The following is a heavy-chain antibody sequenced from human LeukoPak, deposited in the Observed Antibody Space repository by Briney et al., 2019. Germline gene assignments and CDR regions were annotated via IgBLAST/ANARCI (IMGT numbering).Heavy chain of an antibody. CDR2: ISGGGTST. Sequence: PGGSLRLSCAASGFTFSSYAMSWVRQAPGKGLEWVSVISGGGTSTYYADSVKGRFTISKDNSRNTLYLKMNSLRAEDTAVYYCARGLDCSGGSCYVDYWGQGTLVTVSS. CDR3: ARGLDCSGGSCYVDY. D-gene: IGHD2-15*01. V-gene: IGHV3-23*01. CDR1: GFTFSSYA. J-gene: IGHJ4*02.